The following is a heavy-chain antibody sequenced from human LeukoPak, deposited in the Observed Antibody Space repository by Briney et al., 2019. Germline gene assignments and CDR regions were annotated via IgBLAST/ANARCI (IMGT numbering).Heavy chain of an antibody. CDR3: ARDKDSGGATGSILDY. CDR2: IKQDGSEK. D-gene: IGHD1-26*01. CDR1: GLTFSNYW. J-gene: IGHJ4*02. V-gene: IGHV3-7*03. Sequence: PGRSLRLSCAASGLTFSNYWMSWVRQAPGKGLEWVATIKQDGSEKYYVDSVKGRFTISRDNAKNSLYLQMNSLRADDTAVYYCARDKDSGGATGSILDYWGQGTLVTVSS.